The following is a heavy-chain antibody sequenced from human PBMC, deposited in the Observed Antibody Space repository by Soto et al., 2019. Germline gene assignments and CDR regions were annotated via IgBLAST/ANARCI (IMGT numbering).Heavy chain of an antibody. CDR1: GFSFGSYA. Sequence: GGSLRLSCAASGFSFGSYALSWVRQAPGKGLEWVSTISGSDGKTFYADSVKGRFSISRDTPQSTLYLQMNSLRADDTAMYYCARWSYLDYWGQGTRVTVSS. V-gene: IGHV3-23*01. CDR3: ARWSYLDY. D-gene: IGHD3-3*01. CDR2: ISGSDGKT. J-gene: IGHJ4*02.